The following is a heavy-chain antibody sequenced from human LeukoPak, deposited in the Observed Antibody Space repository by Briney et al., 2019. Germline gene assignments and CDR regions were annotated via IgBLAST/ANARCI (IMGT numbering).Heavy chain of an antibody. CDR2: IFHSGRA. J-gene: IGHJ6*03. Sequence: PSETLSLTCTVSGSSINSADYWGWIRQPPGKGLEYIGSIFHSGRAYYNPSLESRITMSMDTSKNQFSLKLDSVTAADTAVYYCARAVERYNFWSGYYRTDYYYYMDVWGKGTTVTVSS. V-gene: IGHV4-38-2*02. CDR3: ARAVERYNFWSGYYRTDYYYYMDV. CDR1: GSSINSADY. D-gene: IGHD3-3*01.